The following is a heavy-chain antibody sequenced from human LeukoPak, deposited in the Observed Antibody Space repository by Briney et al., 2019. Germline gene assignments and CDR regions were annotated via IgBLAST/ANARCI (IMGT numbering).Heavy chain of an antibody. V-gene: IGHV1-2*02. D-gene: IGHD6-6*01. CDR2: INPNSGGT. J-gene: IGHJ4*02. Sequence: GASVKVSCKASGYTFTGLFLNWVRQAPGQGLEWMGWINPNSGGTNYAQNFQGRVTMTRDTSISTAYMELSRLRSDDTAVYYCARGTIVARPSSPFDYWGQGTLVTVSS. CDR3: ARGTIVARPSSPFDY. CDR1: GYTFTGLF.